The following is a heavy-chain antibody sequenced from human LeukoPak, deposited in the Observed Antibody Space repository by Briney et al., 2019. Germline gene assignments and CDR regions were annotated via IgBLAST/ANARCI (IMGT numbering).Heavy chain of an antibody. V-gene: IGHV3-7*01. Sequence: GGSLRLSCAASGFTFSSYGMSWVRQAPGKGLEWVANIKQDGSEKYYVDSVKGRFTISRDNAKNSLYLQMNSLRAEDTAVYYCARDFGNAGYSSGWYDYWGQGTLVTVSS. J-gene: IGHJ4*02. CDR3: ARDFGNAGYSSGWYDY. D-gene: IGHD6-19*01. CDR2: IKQDGSEK. CDR1: GFTFSSYG.